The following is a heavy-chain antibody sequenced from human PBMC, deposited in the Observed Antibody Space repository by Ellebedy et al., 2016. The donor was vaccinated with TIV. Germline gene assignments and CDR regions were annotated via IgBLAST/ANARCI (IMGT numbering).Heavy chain of an antibody. J-gene: IGHJ3*02. CDR2: ISGSGGGT. Sequence: GESLKISCAASGFTFSISAMSWVRQAPGKGLEWVSAISGSGGGTYYADPVKGRFTISRDNSKNTLSLQVNSLRPDDTAVYYCAKTFFSVGVTWGGAFDMWGQGTMVTVSS. D-gene: IGHD1-26*01. CDR1: GFTFSISA. V-gene: IGHV3-23*01. CDR3: AKTFFSVGVTWGGAFDM.